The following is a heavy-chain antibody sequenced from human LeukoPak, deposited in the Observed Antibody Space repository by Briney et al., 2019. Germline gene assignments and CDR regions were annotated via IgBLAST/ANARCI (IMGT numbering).Heavy chain of an antibody. D-gene: IGHD1-26*01. J-gene: IGHJ4*02. CDR2: MNPNSGNT. CDR1: GYTFTSYD. Sequence: ASVKVSCKASGYTFTSYDINWVRQATGQGLEWMGWMNPNSGNTGYAQKFQGRVTMTRNTSISTAYMELSSLRSEDTAVYYCARQGATKTSYYLDYWGQGTLVTVSS. CDR3: ARQGATKTSYYLDY. V-gene: IGHV1-8*01.